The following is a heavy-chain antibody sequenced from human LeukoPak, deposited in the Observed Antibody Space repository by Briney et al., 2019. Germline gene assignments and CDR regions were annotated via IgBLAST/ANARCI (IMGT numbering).Heavy chain of an antibody. J-gene: IGHJ4*02. Sequence: GGSLRLSCAASGFTFSGHAMHWARQTPGKRLEWVAVISYDGRNEYYADSVKRRFTISRDNSKNTLFLQMNSLRAEDTALYYCARQDCSPSCYLAYWGQGTLVTVSS. CDR2: ISYDGRNE. CDR3: ARQDCSPSCYLAY. D-gene: IGHD2-2*01. CDR1: GFTFSGHA. V-gene: IGHV3-30*04.